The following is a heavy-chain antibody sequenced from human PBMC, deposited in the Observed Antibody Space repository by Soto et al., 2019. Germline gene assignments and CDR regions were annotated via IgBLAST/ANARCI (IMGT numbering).Heavy chain of an antibody. CDR1: GFTFSSYA. Sequence: EVQLLESGGGLVQPGGSLRLSCAASGFTFSSYAMSWVRQAPGKGLEWVSAISGSGGYTYYADSVKGRFTISRDNSKNTLYLQMNSLRAEDTAVYYCAKVGTTGTYAYYYYYMDGWGKGTTVTVSS. J-gene: IGHJ6*03. V-gene: IGHV3-23*01. CDR3: AKVGTTGTYAYYYYYMDG. CDR2: ISGSGGYT. D-gene: IGHD1-1*01.